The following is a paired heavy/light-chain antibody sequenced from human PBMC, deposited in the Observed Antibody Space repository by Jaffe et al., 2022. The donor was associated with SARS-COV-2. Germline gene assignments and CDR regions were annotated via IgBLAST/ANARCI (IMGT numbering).Heavy chain of an antibody. J-gene: IGHJ4*02. D-gene: IGHD1-26*01. CDR1: GFTFSDYY. V-gene: IGHV3-11*06. Sequence: QVQLVESGGGLVKPGGSLRLSCAASGFTFSDYYMSWIRQAPGKGLEWISYISSGSTYTKYAGSVKGRFTISRDNAKNSLYLQMNSLRTEDTAVYYCARRSNSGHDYWGQGTLVTVSS. CDR2: ISSGSTYT. CDR3: ARRSNSGHDY.
Light chain of an antibody. J-gene: IGLJ3*02. CDR3: AAWDDSLSGPV. CDR2: SNN. CDR1: SSNIGSNA. V-gene: IGLV1-44*01. Sequence: QSVLTQPPSASGTPGQRVTISCSGSSSNIGSNAVNWYQQLPGTAPKLLIYSNNQRPSGVPDRLSGSRSGTSASLAISGLQSEDEADYYCAAWDDSLSGPVFGGGTKLTVL.